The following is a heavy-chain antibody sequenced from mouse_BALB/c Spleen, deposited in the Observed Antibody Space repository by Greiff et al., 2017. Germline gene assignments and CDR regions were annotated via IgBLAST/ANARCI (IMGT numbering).Heavy chain of an antibody. CDR3: ARESLTATLDY. CDR1: GYSFTGYN. Sequence: EVQLQQSGPELGKPGASVKISCKASGYSFTGYNMYWVKQSHRKSLEWIGYIDPYNGGTSYNQKSKGKATLTVDKSSSTAYMHLNSLTSEDSAIYYCARESLTATLDYWGQGTTLTVSS. D-gene: IGHD1-2*01. CDR2: IDPYNGGT. J-gene: IGHJ2*01. V-gene: IGHV1S135*01.